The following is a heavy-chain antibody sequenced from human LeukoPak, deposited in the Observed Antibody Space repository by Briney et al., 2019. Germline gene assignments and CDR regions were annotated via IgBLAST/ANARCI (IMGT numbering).Heavy chain of an antibody. Sequence: ASVKVSCKASGGTFSSYAISWVRQAPGQGLEWMGGIIPIFGTANYAQKFQGRVTITADESTSTAYMELSSLRSEDTAVYYCARVGHIQGYYFDYWGQGTLVTVSS. CDR3: ARVGHIQGYYFDY. V-gene: IGHV1-69*13. CDR2: IIPIFGTA. CDR1: GGTFSSYA. J-gene: IGHJ4*02. D-gene: IGHD1-1*01.